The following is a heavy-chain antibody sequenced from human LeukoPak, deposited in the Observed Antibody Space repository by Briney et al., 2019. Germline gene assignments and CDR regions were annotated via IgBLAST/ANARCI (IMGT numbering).Heavy chain of an antibody. D-gene: IGHD5-12*01. CDR2: IYFSGST. V-gene: IGHV4-4*07. Sequence: PSETLSLTCTVSGGSITSYYWTWVRQPAGKGLEWIGRIYFSGSTDYNPSLKSRVTMSVDTSKNQFSVKLSSVTAADTAVYYCASVLDVVDVEAGYYYYGMDVWGQGTTVTVSS. J-gene: IGHJ6*02. CDR3: ASVLDVVDVEAGYYYYGMDV. CDR1: GGSITSYY.